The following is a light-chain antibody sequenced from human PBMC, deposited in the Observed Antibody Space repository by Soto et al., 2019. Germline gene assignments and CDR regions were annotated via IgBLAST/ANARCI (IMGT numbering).Light chain of an antibody. CDR1: SGHSNYA. CDR2: VNSGGSH. J-gene: IGLJ7*01. V-gene: IGLV4-69*01. CDR3: QTLGTGSAIVV. Sequence: QLVLTQSPSASASLGASVKLTCTLSSGHSNYAIAWHQQQPEKGPRYLMKVNSGGSHIKGDGIPNRFSGSSSGAERYLFISSLPAEAEADYYCQTLGTGSAIVVFGGGTQLTVL.